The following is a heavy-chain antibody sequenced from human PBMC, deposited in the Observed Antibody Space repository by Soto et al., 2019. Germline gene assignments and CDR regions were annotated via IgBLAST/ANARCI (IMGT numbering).Heavy chain of an antibody. CDR3: ARGGGFDSFDY. CDR2: INHLETT. CDR1: GASITYGAYS. D-gene: IGHD3-10*01. Sequence: SETLSLTCTVSGASITYGAYSRSWIRQTPGKGLEWIGYINHLETTFYNPSFESRLTLSIDRTKNQFSLNLKSMSAADRAVYFCARGGGFDSFDYWGQGILVTVSS. J-gene: IGHJ4*02. V-gene: IGHV4-30-2*01.